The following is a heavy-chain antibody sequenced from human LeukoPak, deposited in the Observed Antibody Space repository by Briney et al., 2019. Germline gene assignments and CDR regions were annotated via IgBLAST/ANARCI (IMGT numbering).Heavy chain of an antibody. V-gene: IGHV4-61*02. CDR3: ARGDSGFKDY. J-gene: IGHJ4*02. CDR1: GGSISSGGYY. CDR2: IYTSGST. Sequence: SQTLSLTCTVSGGSISSGGYYWSWIRQPAGKGLEWIGRIYTSGSTNYNPSLKSRVTMSVDTSKNQFSLKLSSVTAADTAVYYCARGDSGFKDYWGQGTLVTVSS. D-gene: IGHD6-19*01.